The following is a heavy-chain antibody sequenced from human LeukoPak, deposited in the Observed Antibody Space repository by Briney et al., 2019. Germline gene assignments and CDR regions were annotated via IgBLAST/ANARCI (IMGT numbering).Heavy chain of an antibody. CDR2: ISAYNGNT. D-gene: IGHD3-16*02. Sequence: RASVKVSCRASGYTFTSDSISWVRQAPGQGLEWMGWISAYNGNTNYAQKLQGRVTMTTDTSTSTGYMELRSLRSDDTAVYYCARDEYDYVWGSYRSPPDYWGQGTLVTVSS. J-gene: IGHJ4*02. CDR1: GYTFTSDS. CDR3: ARDEYDYVWGSYRSPPDY. V-gene: IGHV1-18*01.